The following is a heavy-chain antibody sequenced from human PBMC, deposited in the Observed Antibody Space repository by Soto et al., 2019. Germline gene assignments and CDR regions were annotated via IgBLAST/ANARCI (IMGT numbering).Heavy chain of an antibody. CDR1: GFTFSSYA. V-gene: IGHV3-23*01. D-gene: IGHD5-18*01. CDR2: ISGSGGST. Sequence: GGSLRLSCAASGFTFSSYAMSWVRQAPGKGLEWVSAISGSGGSTYYADSVKGRFTISRDNSKNTLYLQMNSLRAEDTAVYYCAKEGDLQLWSQDAFDIWGQGTMVTVSS. CDR3: AKEGDLQLWSQDAFDI. J-gene: IGHJ3*02.